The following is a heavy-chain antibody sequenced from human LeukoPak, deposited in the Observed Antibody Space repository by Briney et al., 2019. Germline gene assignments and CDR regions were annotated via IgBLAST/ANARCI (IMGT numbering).Heavy chain of an antibody. CDR2: FSTSGNT. V-gene: IGHV4-61*02. Sequence: PSQTLSLTCTVSGGSISSGSYCWSWTRQPAGKGLEWIGRFSTSGNTNYNPSLKSRVTISVDASKNQFSLQLSSVTAADTAVYYCARGPYYDFWSGYPYFDYWGQGTLVTVSS. D-gene: IGHD3-3*01. J-gene: IGHJ4*02. CDR3: ARGPYYDFWSGYPYFDY. CDR1: GGSISSGSYC.